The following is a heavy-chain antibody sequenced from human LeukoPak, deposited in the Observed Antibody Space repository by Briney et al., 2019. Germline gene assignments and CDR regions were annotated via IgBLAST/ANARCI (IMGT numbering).Heavy chain of an antibody. Sequence: GGSLRLSCAASGFTFSSYAMSWVRQAPGKGPEWVSAISGSGGSTYYADSVKGRFTIFRDNSKNTLYLQMNSLRAEDTAVYYCAKLGSSSHYYYYYMDVWGKGTTVTVSS. D-gene: IGHD6-6*01. J-gene: IGHJ6*03. CDR3: AKLGSSSHYYYYYMDV. CDR1: GFTFSSYA. CDR2: ISGSGGST. V-gene: IGHV3-23*01.